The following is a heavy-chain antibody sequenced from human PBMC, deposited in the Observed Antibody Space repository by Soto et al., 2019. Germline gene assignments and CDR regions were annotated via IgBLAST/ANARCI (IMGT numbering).Heavy chain of an antibody. CDR2: ISGSGGST. Sequence: PGVSLRLSCAASGFTFSSYAMSWVRQAPGKGLEWVSAISGSGGSTYYADSVKGRFTISRDNSKNTLYLQLNSLRAEDTAVYYCAKDAYSSSWPGNFDDWGQRTLVTATS. V-gene: IGHV3-23*01. D-gene: IGHD6-13*01. CDR1: GFTFSSYA. J-gene: IGHJ4*02. CDR3: AKDAYSSSWPGNFDD.